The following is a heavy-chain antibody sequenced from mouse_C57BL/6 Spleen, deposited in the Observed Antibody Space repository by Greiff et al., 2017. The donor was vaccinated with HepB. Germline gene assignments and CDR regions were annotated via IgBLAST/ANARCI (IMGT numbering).Heavy chain of an antibody. V-gene: IGHV1-69*01. CDR2: IDPSDSYT. CDR3: ARSYGSSPYYFDY. Sequence: VQLQQSGAELVMPGASVKLSCKASGYTFTSYWMHWVKQRPGQGLEWIGEIDPSDSYTNYNQKFKGKSTLTVDKSSSTAYMQLSSLTSEDSAVYYCARSYGSSPYYFDYWGQGTTLTVSS. J-gene: IGHJ2*01. D-gene: IGHD1-1*01. CDR1: GYTFTSYW.